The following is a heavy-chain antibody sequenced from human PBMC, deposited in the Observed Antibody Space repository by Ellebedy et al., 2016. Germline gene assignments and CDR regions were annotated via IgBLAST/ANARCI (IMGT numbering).Heavy chain of an antibody. CDR2: INSDGSNT. D-gene: IGHD2-21*01. CDR1: GFTFSTRW. J-gene: IGHJ3*02. CDR3: ARPKYSNDGFDI. Sequence: GESLKISXAASGFTFSTRWMHWVRQAPGKGLVWVSRINSDGSNTVYADSVKGRFTISRDNAENTLYLQMNSLRTEDTAVYYCARPKYSNDGFDIWGQGTMVTVSS. V-gene: IGHV3-74*01.